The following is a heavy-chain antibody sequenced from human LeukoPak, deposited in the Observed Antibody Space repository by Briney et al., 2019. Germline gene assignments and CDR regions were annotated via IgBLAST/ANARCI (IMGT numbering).Heavy chain of an antibody. J-gene: IGHJ5*02. CDR2: ISSSSSYI. CDR1: GFTFSSYS. V-gene: IGHV3-21*01. D-gene: IGHD6-13*01. CDR3: ARSSSSRVDWFDP. Sequence: GGPLRLSCAASGFTFSSYSMNWVRQAPGKGLEWVSSISSSSSYIYYADSVKGRFTISRDNAKNSLYLQMNSLRAEDTAVYYCARSSSSRVDWFDPWGQGTLVTVSS.